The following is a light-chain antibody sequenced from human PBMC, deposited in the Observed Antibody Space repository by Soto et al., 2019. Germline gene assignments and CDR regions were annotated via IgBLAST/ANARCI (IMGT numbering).Light chain of an antibody. CDR2: DAS. CDR1: QSVRSH. V-gene: IGKV3-11*01. CDR3: QQRNDWRRGT. Sequence: EIVLTQSPATLSLSPGERATLSCRASQSVRSHLGCYQHKPGQAPRLLIYDASQRATDIPARFSGSGSGTDFTLTISSLEPEDFAVYYCQQRNDWRRGTFGQGTRLEIK. J-gene: IGKJ5*01.